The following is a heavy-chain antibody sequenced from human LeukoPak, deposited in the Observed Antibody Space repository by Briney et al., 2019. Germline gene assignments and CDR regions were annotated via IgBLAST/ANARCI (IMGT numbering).Heavy chain of an antibody. D-gene: IGHD6-13*01. CDR3: ARGDTSSGSSGYMDV. V-gene: IGHV1-46*01. CDR1: GYTFTSYY. CDR2: INPSGGST. Sequence: ASVKVSCKASGYTFTSYYMHWVRQAPGQGLEWMGIINPSGGSTSYAQKFQGRVTMTRDMSTSTVYMELSSLRSEDTAVYDCARGDTSSGSSGYMDVWGKGTTVTVYS. J-gene: IGHJ6*03.